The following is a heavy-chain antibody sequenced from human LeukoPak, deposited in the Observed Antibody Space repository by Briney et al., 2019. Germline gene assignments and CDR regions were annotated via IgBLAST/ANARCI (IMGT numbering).Heavy chain of an antibody. CDR3: ARDQNSGSYPNSNYFDY. CDR1: GYTFTSYY. V-gene: IGHV1-46*01. CDR2: INPSGGST. J-gene: IGHJ4*02. D-gene: IGHD1-26*01. Sequence: ASVKVPCKASGYTFTSYYMHWVRQAPGQGLEWMGIINPSGGSTSYAQKFQGRVTMTRDTSTSTVYMELSSLRSEDTAVYYCARDQNSGSYPNSNYFDYWGQGTLVTVSS.